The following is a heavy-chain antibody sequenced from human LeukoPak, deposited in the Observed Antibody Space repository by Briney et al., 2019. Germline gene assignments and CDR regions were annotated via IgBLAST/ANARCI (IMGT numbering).Heavy chain of an antibody. J-gene: IGHJ1*01. CDR1: GFTFSRYW. D-gene: IGHD2-15*01. V-gene: IGHV3-7*01. Sequence: QPGGSLRLSCAASGFTFSRYWMSWVRQAPGKGLEWVANIKQDGSEKYYVDSVKGRFTISRDNAKNSLYLQMSSLRAEDTAVYYCARVGEYCSGGSCYFQHWGQGTLVTVSS. CDR3: ARVGEYCSGGSCYFQH. CDR2: IKQDGSEK.